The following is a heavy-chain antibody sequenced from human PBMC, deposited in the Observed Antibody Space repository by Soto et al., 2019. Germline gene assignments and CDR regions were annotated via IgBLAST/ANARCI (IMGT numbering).Heavy chain of an antibody. CDR2: ISGSGGST. D-gene: IGHD6-19*01. Sequence: GGSLRLSCAASGFTFSSYAMSWVRQAPGKGLEWVSAISGSGGSTYYADSVKGRFTISRDNSKNTLYLQMNSLRAEDTAVYYCANSIAVAGDNWFDPWGQGTLVTVSS. CDR3: ANSIAVAGDNWFDP. CDR1: GFTFSSYA. V-gene: IGHV3-23*01. J-gene: IGHJ5*02.